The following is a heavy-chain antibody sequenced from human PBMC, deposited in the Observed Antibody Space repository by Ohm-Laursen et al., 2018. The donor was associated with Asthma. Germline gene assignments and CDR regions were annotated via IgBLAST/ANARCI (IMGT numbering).Heavy chain of an antibody. CDR1: GGSISSSNW. CDR3: ARTLGYCSSTSCYLRWFDP. J-gene: IGHJ5*02. V-gene: IGHV4-4*03. CDR2: IYHSGST. D-gene: IGHD2-2*01. Sequence: PQTLSLTCAVSGGSISSSNWWSWVRQPPGKGLEWIGEIYHSGSTNYNPSLKSRVTISVDKSKNQFSLKLSSVTAADTAVYYCARTLGYCSSTSCYLRWFDPWGQGTLVTVSS.